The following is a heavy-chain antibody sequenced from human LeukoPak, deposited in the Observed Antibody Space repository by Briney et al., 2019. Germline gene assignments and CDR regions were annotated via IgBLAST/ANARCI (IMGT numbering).Heavy chain of an antibody. J-gene: IGHJ4*02. CDR2: IYHSGST. Sequence: XTLSLTCTVSGGSISSSSYYWGGIRQPPGKGLEWSVYIYHSGSTYYNPSLKSRVTISVDRSKNQFSLKLSSVTAADTAVYYCARDSCGGDCYSFDYWGQGTLVTVSS. CDR3: ARDSCGGDCYSFDY. V-gene: IGHV4-39*07. CDR1: GGSISSSSYY. D-gene: IGHD2-21*01.